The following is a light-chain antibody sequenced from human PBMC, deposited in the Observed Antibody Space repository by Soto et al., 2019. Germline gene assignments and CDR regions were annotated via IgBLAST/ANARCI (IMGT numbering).Light chain of an antibody. J-gene: IGLJ2*01. CDR1: SGHSSYA. CDR3: QTWGTGIRV. CDR2: LNSDGSH. V-gene: IGLV4-69*01. Sequence: QLVLTQSPSASASLGASVKLTCTLSSGHSSYAIARHQQQPEKGPRYLIKLNSDGSHSKGDGIPDRFSGSSSGAERYLTISSLQSEDEADYYCQTWGTGIRVFGGGTQLTVL.